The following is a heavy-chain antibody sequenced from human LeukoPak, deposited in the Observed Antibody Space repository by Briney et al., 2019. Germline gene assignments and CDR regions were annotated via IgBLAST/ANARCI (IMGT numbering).Heavy chain of an antibody. D-gene: IGHD2/OR15-2a*01. CDR3: ARRYYHSTEFDP. CDR1: GYGFSNYW. V-gene: IGHV5-51*01. J-gene: IGHJ5*02. CDR2: IYPADSST. Sequence: GESLKISCKASGYGFSNYWIGWVRQLPGKGLEWVGFIYPADSSTRYSPSFQGQVTISADKSISTAYLQWSSLKASDTAMYYCARRYYHSTEFDPLGQGTLVTVSS.